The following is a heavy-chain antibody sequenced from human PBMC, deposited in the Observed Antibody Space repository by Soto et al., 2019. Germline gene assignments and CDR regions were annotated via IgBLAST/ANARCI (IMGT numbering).Heavy chain of an antibody. CDR1: GYSFTTYY. CDR3: ARNYKSGLDY. CDR2: INPSGGST. D-gene: IGHD1-26*01. J-gene: IGHJ4*02. V-gene: IGHV1-46*01. Sequence: SVKVSCKASGYSFTTYYMHWLRQAPGQGPEWMGMINPSGGSTSYAQKFLVRVTMTRDTSTSTVYMELSSLRSEDTAVYYCARNYKSGLDYWGQVTLVTVSS.